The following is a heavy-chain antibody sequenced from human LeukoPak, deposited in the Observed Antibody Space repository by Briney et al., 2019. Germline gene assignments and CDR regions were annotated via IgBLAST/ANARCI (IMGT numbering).Heavy chain of an antibody. J-gene: IGHJ4*02. Sequence: RSLRLSCAASGFTFSSYAMHWVRQAPGKGLEWVAVISYDGSNKYYADSVKGRFTISRDNSKNTLYLQMNSLRAEDTAVYYCARGNSSGWYYFDYWGQGTLVTVSS. CDR2: ISYDGSNK. D-gene: IGHD6-19*01. CDR3: ARGNSSGWYYFDY. CDR1: GFTFSSYA. V-gene: IGHV3-30*04.